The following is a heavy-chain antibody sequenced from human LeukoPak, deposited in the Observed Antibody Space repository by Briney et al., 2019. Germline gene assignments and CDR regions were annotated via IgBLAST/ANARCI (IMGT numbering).Heavy chain of an antibody. CDR2: IYTDGAI. J-gene: IGHJ4*02. CDR1: GGSVSRGYYY. CDR3: AREAVSGPFEY. V-gene: IGHV4-61*02. D-gene: IGHD6-19*01. Sequence: SRTLSLTCTVSGGSVSRGYYYWSWIRQPAGERLEWIGRIYTDGAIYYNPSLKSRVTISLDTSKNHFSLKLTSVTAADTAVYYCAREAVSGPFEYWGQGTLVTVSS.